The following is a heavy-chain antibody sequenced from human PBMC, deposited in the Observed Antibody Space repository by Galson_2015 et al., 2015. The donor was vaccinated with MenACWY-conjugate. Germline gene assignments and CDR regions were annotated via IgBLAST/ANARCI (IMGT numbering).Heavy chain of an antibody. CDR2: ISDDGSTD. J-gene: IGHJ4*02. CDR3: ASDYSSGY. Sequence: SLRLSCAASGFTFSTSGMHWVRQAPGKGLEWVAVISDDGSTDYYADSVKGRFAISGDNSKNTLYLQMNSLRVEDTAVYYCASDYSSGYWGQGMLSPSPQ. D-gene: IGHD6-25*01. CDR1: GFTFSTSG. V-gene: IGHV3-30*03.